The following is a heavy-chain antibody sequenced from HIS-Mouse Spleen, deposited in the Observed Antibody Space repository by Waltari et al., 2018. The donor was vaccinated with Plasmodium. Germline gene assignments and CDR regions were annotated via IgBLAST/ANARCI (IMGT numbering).Heavy chain of an antibody. Sequence: QLQLQESGPGLVKPSETLSLTCTVSGGSISSSSYYWGWIRQPPGKGLEGIGSIYYSGSTYYNPCLKSRVTISVDTSKNQFSLKLSSVTAADTAVYYCARELGGSGSYRYFQHWGQGTLVTVSS. CDR1: GGSISSSSYY. CDR3: ARELGGSGSYRYFQH. D-gene: IGHD3-10*01. V-gene: IGHV4-39*07. CDR2: IYYSGST. J-gene: IGHJ1*01.